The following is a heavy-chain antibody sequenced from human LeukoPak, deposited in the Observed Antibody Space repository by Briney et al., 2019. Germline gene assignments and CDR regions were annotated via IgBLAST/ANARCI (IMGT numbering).Heavy chain of an antibody. Sequence: SETLSLTCTVSSCSITSGYHWGWVRQPPGKGLEWIGSIYRTGSTYYSPSLKSRVTISVDRAKNQFSLKLSSVTAADTAVYYCTRVNWNPDYWGQGTLVTVSS. D-gene: IGHD1-20*01. CDR3: TRVNWNPDY. J-gene: IGHJ4*02. CDR1: SCSITSGYH. CDR2: IYRTGST. V-gene: IGHV4-38-2*02.